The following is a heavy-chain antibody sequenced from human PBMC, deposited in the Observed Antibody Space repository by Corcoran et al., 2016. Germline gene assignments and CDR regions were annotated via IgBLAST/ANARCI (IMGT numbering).Heavy chain of an antibody. CDR3: ARVNRYYYYYGMDV. J-gene: IGHJ6*02. CDR2: INHSGST. CDR1: GGSFSGYY. V-gene: IGHV4-34*01. Sequence: QVQLQQWGAGLLKPSETLSLTCAVYGGSFSGYYWSWIRQPPGKGLEWIGEINHSGSTNYNPSLKSRVTISVDTSKNQFSLKLSSVTAAATAVYYCARVNRYYYYYGMDVWGQGTTVTVSS.